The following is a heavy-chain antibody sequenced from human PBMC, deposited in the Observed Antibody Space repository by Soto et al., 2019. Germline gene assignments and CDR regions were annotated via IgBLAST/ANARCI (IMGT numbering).Heavy chain of an antibody. CDR3: ARTRGYSYDY. V-gene: IGHV4-30-2*01. J-gene: IGHJ4*02. D-gene: IGHD5-18*01. CDR2: IYHSGST. CDR1: GGSISSGGYS. Sequence: SETLSLTCAVSGGSISSGGYSWSWIRQPPGKGLEWIGYIYHSGSTYYNPSLKSRVTISVDRSKNQFSLKLSSVTAADTAVYYCARTRGYSYDYWGQGTLVTVSS.